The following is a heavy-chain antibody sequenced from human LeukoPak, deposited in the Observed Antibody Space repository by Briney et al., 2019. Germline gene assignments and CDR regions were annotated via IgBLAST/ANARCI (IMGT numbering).Heavy chain of an antibody. CDR2: IYYSRST. Sequence: SETLSLTCTVSGGSISSYYWSWIRQPPGKGLEWIGYIYYSRSTNYNPSLKSRVTISVDTSKNQFSLKLSSVTAADTAVYYCARGHGTYDSSGYTGYYFDYWGQGTLVTVSS. CDR1: GGSISSYY. V-gene: IGHV4-59*01. J-gene: IGHJ4*02. D-gene: IGHD3-22*01. CDR3: ARGHGTYDSSGYTGYYFDY.